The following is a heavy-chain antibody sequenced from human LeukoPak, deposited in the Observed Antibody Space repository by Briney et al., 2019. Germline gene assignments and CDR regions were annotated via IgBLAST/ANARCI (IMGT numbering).Heavy chain of an antibody. D-gene: IGHD5-18*01. CDR2: ISAYNGNT. CDR1: GYTFTSYG. CDR3: ALAEDTAVANSPFDY. Sequence: ASVKVSCKASGYTFTSYGISWVRQAPGQGLEWMGWISAYNGNTNYAQKLQGRVTMTTDTSTSTAYMELRSLRSDDTAVYYCALAEDTAVANSPFDYWGQGTLVTVSS. V-gene: IGHV1-18*01. J-gene: IGHJ4*02.